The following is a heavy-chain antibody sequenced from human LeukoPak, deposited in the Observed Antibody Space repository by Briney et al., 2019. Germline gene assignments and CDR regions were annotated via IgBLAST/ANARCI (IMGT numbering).Heavy chain of an antibody. Sequence: GGSLRLSCAASGFTFSVTWMSWVRQAPGRGLEWVGRFKSKVAGGTTDYAAPVAGRFTISRDDSKNMLYLQMNSLKTEDTGVYYCTRGAPQADVFDIWGQGTMVTVSS. V-gene: IGHV3-15*01. CDR1: GFTFSVTW. CDR3: TRGAPQADVFDI. J-gene: IGHJ3*02. CDR2: FKSKVAGGTT. D-gene: IGHD1-26*01.